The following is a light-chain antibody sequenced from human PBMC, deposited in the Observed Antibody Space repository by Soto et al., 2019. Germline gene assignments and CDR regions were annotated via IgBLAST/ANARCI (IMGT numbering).Light chain of an antibody. J-gene: IGKJ1*01. CDR1: QTIKTY. CDR2: AAS. CDR3: QQTYTAPGT. Sequence: DIQMTQSPSPLSASVGDSVTITCRASQTIKTYLNWYRHKPGKAPELLIYAASRWQSGVASRFSGSRSGTYFILTISRLQPDDLATYHCQQTYTAPGTFGQGTKVEI. V-gene: IGKV1-39*01.